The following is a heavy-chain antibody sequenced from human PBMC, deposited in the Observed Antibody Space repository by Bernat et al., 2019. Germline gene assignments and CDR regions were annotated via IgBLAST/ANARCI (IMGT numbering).Heavy chain of an antibody. D-gene: IGHD3-3*01. CDR3: ARDLSRYYDFWSGPDYGMDV. Sequence: QVQLVQSGAEVKKPGASVKVSCKASGYTFTGYYMHWVRQAPGQGLEWMGWINPNSGGTNYAQKCQGWVTMTRDTSISTAYMELSRLISDDTAVYYCARDLSRYYDFWSGPDYGMDVWGQGTTVTVSS. CDR2: INPNSGGT. V-gene: IGHV1-2*04. CDR1: GYTFTGYY. J-gene: IGHJ6*02.